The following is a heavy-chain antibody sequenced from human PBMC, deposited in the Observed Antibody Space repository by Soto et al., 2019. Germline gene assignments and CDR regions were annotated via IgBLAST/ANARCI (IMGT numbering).Heavy chain of an antibody. CDR3: ARDGLGSTGLHY. Sequence: SVKVSCKASGGTFSSYAISWVRQAPGQGLEWMGGIIPIFGTANYAQKFQGRVTITADESTSTAYMELSSLRSEDTAVYYCARDGLGSTGLHYWGQGTLVTVSS. CDR1: GGTFSSYA. CDR2: IIPIFGTA. D-gene: IGHD2-2*01. V-gene: IGHV1-69*13. J-gene: IGHJ4*02.